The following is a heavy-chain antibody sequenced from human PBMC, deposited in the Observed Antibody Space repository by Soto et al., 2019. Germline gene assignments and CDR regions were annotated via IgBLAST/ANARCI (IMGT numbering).Heavy chain of an antibody. CDR1: GGSFSGYY. D-gene: IGHD3-22*01. J-gene: IGHJ4*02. Sequence: KPSETLSLTCAVYGGSFSGYYWSWIRQPPGKGLEWIGEINHSGSTNYNPSLKSRVTISVDTSKNQFSLKLSSVTAADTAVYYCARGYDSSGSGVDYWGQGTLVTVSS. CDR3: ARGYDSSGSGVDY. CDR2: INHSGST. V-gene: IGHV4-34*01.